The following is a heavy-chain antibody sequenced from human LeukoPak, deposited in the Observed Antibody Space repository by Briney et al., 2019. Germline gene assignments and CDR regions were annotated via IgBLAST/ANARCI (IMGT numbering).Heavy chain of an antibody. J-gene: IGHJ4*02. CDR2: MYNSGST. CDR1: GGSISSYY. V-gene: IGHV4-59*01. D-gene: IGHD5-18*01. CDR3: ARARPDTAMAVDY. Sequence: PSETLSLTCAVSGGSISSYYWSWVRQSPGKGLEWIGYMYNSGSTKYNPSLKSRVTISVDTSKNQFSLRLSSVTAADTAVYYCARARPDTAMAVDYWGQGTLVTVSS.